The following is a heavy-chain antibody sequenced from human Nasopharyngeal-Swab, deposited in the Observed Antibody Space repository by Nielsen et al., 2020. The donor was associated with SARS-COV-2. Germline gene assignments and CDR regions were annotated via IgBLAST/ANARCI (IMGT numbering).Heavy chain of an antibody. Sequence: REAPGKGLEWIAFITYNGNTYYDPSLKSRVSLSLGTSGNQISLNLTAVTAADTAVYYCASGHTNGYPYHSYYYMDVWGKGTTVTVSS. D-gene: IGHD2-8*01. J-gene: IGHJ6*03. CDR2: ITYNGNT. V-gene: IGHV4-31*02. CDR3: ASGHTNGYPYHSYYYMDV.